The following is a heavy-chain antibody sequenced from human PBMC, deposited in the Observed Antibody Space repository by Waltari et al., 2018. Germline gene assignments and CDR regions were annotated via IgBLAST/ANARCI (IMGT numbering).Heavy chain of an antibody. V-gene: IGHV4-30-2*01. CDR3: ARVSYSYGLDY. CDR1: GGSISSGGYS. J-gene: IGHJ4*02. CDR2: IYHSGST. D-gene: IGHD5-18*01. Sequence: SGGSISSGGYSWSWIRQPPGKGLEWIGYIYHSGSTYYNPSLKSRVTISVDRSKNQFSLKLSSVTAADTAVYYCARVSYSYGLDYWGQGTLVTVSS.